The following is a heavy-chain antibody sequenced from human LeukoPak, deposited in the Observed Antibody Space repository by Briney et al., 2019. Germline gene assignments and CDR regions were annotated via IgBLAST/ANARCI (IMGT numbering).Heavy chain of an antibody. V-gene: IGHV1-18*01. CDR2: ISPYSGNT. Sequence: GASVKVSCKPSGYSFTTYGISWVRQAPGQGLEWMGWISPYSGNTNYAQKLQGRVTMTTDTSTSTAYMELRSLRSDDTAVYYCARDRVQSSGWSYYYYGMDVWGQGTTVTVSS. J-gene: IGHJ6*02. CDR1: GYSFTTYG. CDR3: ARDRVQSSGWSYYYYGMDV. D-gene: IGHD6-19*01.